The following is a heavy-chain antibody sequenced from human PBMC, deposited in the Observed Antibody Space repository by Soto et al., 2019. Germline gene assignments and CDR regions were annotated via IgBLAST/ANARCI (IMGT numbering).Heavy chain of an antibody. J-gene: IGHJ6*02. V-gene: IGHV4-59*08. D-gene: IGHD3-3*01. Sequence: SETLSLTCTVSGGSISSYYWSWIRQPPGKGLEWIGSIYYSGTTYYNPSLKSRVTISVDTSKNQFSLKLSSVTAADTAVYYCARRYDFWSGYYQGYYYYGMDVWGQGTTVTVSS. CDR1: GGSISSYY. CDR3: ARRYDFWSGYYQGYYYYGMDV. CDR2: IYYSGTT.